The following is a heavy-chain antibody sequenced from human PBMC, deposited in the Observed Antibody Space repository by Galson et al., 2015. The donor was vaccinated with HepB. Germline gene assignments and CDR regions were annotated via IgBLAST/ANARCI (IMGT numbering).Heavy chain of an antibody. CDR3: ARGSAEHPTAYYHYGMDV. CDR2: INHDGAA. Sequence: VFGESSSAYHWSWIRQRPGRGLEWIGEINHDGAANRNPSLRSRVTISVDNSKRQFSLRLSSVTAADTAVYYCARGSAEHPTAYYHYGMDVWGQGTTVVVSS. V-gene: IGHV4-34*01. D-gene: IGHD3-3*02. CDR1: GESSSAYH. J-gene: IGHJ6*02.